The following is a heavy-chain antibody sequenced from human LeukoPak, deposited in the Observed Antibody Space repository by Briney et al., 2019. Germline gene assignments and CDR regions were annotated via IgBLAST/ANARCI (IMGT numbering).Heavy chain of an antibody. D-gene: IGHD4-17*01. CDR1: GFTFNGYS. J-gene: IGHJ4*02. V-gene: IGHV3-33*08. CDR3: ARDRGDYNHNFDY. CDR2: IWYDGSQK. Sequence: GGSLRLSCAVSGFTFNGYSMNWVRQAPGKGLEWVAVIWYDGSQKYYADSVKGRFTISRDNSKNMLYLHMNSLRAEDTAVYFCARDRGDYNHNFDYWGQGTLVTVSS.